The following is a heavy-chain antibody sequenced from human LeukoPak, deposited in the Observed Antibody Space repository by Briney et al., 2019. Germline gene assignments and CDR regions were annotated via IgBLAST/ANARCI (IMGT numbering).Heavy chain of an antibody. V-gene: IGHV3-9*01. CDR1: GSTFDDYS. CDR2: ISWNNVII. Sequence: GGSLRFSCAASGSTFDDYSMHWVRQAPGKGLEWVAGISWNNVIIEYADYVKGRFTISRDSSKNSVELKMIKLRREDRALYYCAKSRGIVTAYGQYFFDSWGQGTLVTVSS. J-gene: IGHJ4*02. CDR3: AKSRGIVTAYGQYFFDS. D-gene: IGHD2/OR15-2a*01.